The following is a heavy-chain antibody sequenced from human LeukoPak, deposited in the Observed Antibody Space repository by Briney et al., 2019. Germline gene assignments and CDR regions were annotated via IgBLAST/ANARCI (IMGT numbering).Heavy chain of an antibody. Sequence: EASVKVSCKASGGTFSSYAISWVRQAPGQGLEWMGRIIPILGIANYAQKFRGRVTITADKSTSTAYMELSSLRSEDTAVYYCAREPGYGSGSYFDYWGQGTLVTVSS. D-gene: IGHD3-10*01. CDR1: GGTFSSYA. V-gene: IGHV1-69*04. CDR2: IIPILGIA. CDR3: AREPGYGSGSYFDY. J-gene: IGHJ4*02.